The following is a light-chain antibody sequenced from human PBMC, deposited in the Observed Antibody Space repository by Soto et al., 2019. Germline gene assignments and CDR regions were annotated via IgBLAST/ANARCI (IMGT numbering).Light chain of an antibody. V-gene: IGKV1-9*01. CDR2: AAS. Sequence: DIRLTQSPSFLSACVGVRVTITCRASQGISSYLAGYQQKPGKAPKYLIYAASTLRGGVPSRFSGSGSGTEFTLTISSLQPEDFAAYYCQGLNEYPRTFGQGTRLPIK. J-gene: IGKJ5*01. CDR3: QGLNEYPRT. CDR1: QGISSY.